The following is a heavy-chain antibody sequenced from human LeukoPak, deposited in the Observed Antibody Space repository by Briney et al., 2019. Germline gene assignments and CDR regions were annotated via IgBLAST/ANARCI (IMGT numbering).Heavy chain of an antibody. CDR3: ARWDAMIGVVINHDAFDI. V-gene: IGHV4-39*01. CDR2: IYYSGST. J-gene: IGHJ3*02. D-gene: IGHD3-22*01. Sequence: SETPSLTCTVSGGSISSSSYYWGWIRQPPGKGLEWSGSIYYSGSTYYNPSLKSRVTISVDTSKNQFSLKLSSVTAADTAVYYCARWDAMIGVVINHDAFDIWGQGTMVTVSS. CDR1: GGSISSSSYY.